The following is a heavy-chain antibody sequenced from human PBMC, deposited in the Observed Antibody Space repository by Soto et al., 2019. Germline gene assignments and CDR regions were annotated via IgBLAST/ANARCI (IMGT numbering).Heavy chain of an antibody. D-gene: IGHD6-6*01. CDR3: ATPPVHSRSSYYYYGMDV. V-gene: IGHV1-69*12. CDR1: GGTFSSYA. Sequence: QVQLVQSGAEVKKPGSSVKVSCKASGGTFSSYAISWVRQAPGQGLEWMGGIIPIFNTPNYAQKFQGRVTITADESTSTAYMELSSLRSADTAVYYCATPPVHSRSSYYYYGMDVWGQGTTVTVSS. CDR2: IIPIFNTP. J-gene: IGHJ6*02.